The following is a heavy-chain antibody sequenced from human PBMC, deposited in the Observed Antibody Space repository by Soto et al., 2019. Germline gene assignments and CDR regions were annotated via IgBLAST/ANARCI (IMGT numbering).Heavy chain of an antibody. CDR1: GGSISSSSYY. CDR2: IYYSGST. D-gene: IGHD4-17*01. J-gene: IGHJ5*02. Sequence: PSETLSLTCTVSGGSISSSSYYWGWIRQPPGKGLEWIGSIYYSGSTYYNPSLKSRVTISVDTSKNQFSLKLSSVTAADTAVYYCARWGYGDYVIRWFDPWGQGTLVT. V-gene: IGHV4-39*01. CDR3: ARWGYGDYVIRWFDP.